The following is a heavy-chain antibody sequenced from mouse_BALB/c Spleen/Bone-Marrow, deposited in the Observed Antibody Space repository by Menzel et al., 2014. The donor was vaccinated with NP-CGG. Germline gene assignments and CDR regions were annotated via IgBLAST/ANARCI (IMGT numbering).Heavy chain of an antibody. Sequence: VQLQASGPELVTPGASVRISCKASGYAFSNSWMNWVTQRPGQGLEWIGRIYPGDGDTYYNGKFKGKATLTAGKSSSTAYMQLSSLTSVYSAVYFCARSDGYRALDYWGQGASVTVSS. CDR1: GYAFSNSW. V-gene: IGHV1-82*01. CDR3: ARSDGYRALDY. CDR2: IYPGDGDT. J-gene: IGHJ4*01. D-gene: IGHD2-3*01.